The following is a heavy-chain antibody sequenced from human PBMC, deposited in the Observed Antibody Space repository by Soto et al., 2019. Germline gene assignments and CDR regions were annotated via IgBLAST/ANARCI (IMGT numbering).Heavy chain of an antibody. D-gene: IGHD6-13*01. V-gene: IGHV3-23*01. J-gene: IGHJ6*03. Sequence: EVQLLESGGGLVQPGGSLRLSCAGSEFTSSRYALSWVRQAPGEGLEWVSGISGTGDSTYYADSVKGRFTVSRDNSKNTLYLQMHSLRAEDTAVYYWAKYAGNYYHYSYMDVWGKGTTVTVSS. CDR1: EFTSSRYA. CDR2: ISGTGDST. CDR3: AKYAGNYYHYSYMDV.